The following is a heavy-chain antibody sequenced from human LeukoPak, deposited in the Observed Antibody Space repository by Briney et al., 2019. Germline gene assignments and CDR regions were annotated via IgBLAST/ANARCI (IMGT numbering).Heavy chain of an antibody. CDR2: INPNSGGT. CDR1: GYTFTGYY. CDR3: ARGDSSSWSGGNWFDP. J-gene: IGHJ5*02. Sequence: ASVKASCKASGYTFTGYYMHWVRQAPGQGLEWMGWINPNSGGTNYAQKFQGRVTMTRDTSISTAYMELSRLRSDDTAVYYCARGDSSSWSGGNWFDPWGQGTLVTVSS. V-gene: IGHV1-2*02. D-gene: IGHD6-13*01.